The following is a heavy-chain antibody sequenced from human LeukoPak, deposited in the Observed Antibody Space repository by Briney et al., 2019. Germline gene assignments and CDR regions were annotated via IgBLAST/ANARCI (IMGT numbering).Heavy chain of an antibody. J-gene: IGHJ3*02. Sequence: GASVKVSCKASGGTFSSYAISWVRQAPGQGLEWMGGIIPIFGTANYAQKFQGRVTITADKSTSTAYMEPSSLRSEDTAVYYCARDNGSGFAFDIWGQGTMVTVSS. D-gene: IGHD1-26*01. CDR1: GGTFSSYA. V-gene: IGHV1-69*06. CDR2: IIPIFGTA. CDR3: ARDNGSGFAFDI.